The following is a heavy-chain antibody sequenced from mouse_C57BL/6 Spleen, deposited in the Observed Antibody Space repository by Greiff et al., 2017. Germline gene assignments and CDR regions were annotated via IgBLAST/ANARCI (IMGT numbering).Heavy chain of an antibody. J-gene: IGHJ4*01. Sequence: QVQLQQSGAELARPGASVKLSCKASGYTFTSYGISWVKQSTGQGLEWIGEIYPRSGNTYYNEKFKGKATLTADKSSSTAYMELRSLTSEDSAVYFFARSDPPRDPTSFAMGYWAEGTPATVSS. CDR1: GYTFTSYG. D-gene: IGHD2-10*02. CDR2: IYPRSGNT. V-gene: IGHV1-81*01. CDR3: ARSDPPRDPTSFAMGY.